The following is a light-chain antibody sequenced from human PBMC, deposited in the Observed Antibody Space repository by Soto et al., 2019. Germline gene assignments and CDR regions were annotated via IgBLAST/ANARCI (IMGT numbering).Light chain of an antibody. J-gene: IGKJ1*01. V-gene: IGKV3-11*01. CDR2: GAS. CDR3: HQRQSWPRT. Sequence: EIVLTQSPGTLSLSPGERATVSCRVSRSVSRNLAWYQQKPGQAPRLLIYGASSRATGIPVRFSGSGSGTDFTLTISSLAPEDFAIYYCHQRQSWPRTFGQGTKVDIK. CDR1: RSVSRN.